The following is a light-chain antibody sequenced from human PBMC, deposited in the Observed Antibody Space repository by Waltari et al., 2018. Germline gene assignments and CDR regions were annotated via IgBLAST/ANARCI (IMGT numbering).Light chain of an antibody. CDR3: GTGDSSLSGAV. V-gene: IGLV1-51*02. CDR2: EKS. J-gene: IGLJ7*01. Sequence: QSVLTQPPSVSAAPGQRVTIPCSGGSSNIGNHYVSWYRQFPGTAPKILVYEKSERPAGVPGLFSGSKSGTSATLDIPGRQAGDEADYYCGTGDSSLSGAVFGGGTHVTVL. CDR1: SSNIGNHY.